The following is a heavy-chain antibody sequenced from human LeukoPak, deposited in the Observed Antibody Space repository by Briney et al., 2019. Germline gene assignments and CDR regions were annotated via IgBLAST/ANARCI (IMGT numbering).Heavy chain of an antibody. V-gene: IGHV3-23*01. CDR3: AKYFGAAHSYYYYYMDV. CDR1: GFTFSSYA. D-gene: IGHD3-10*01. CDR2: ISGSGGST. Sequence: GGSLRLSCAASGFTFSSYAMSWVRQAPGKGLEWVSAISGSGGSTYYADSVKGRFTISRDNSKNTLYLQMDSLRAEDTAVYYCAKYFGAAHSYYYYYMDVWGKGTTVTVSS. J-gene: IGHJ6*03.